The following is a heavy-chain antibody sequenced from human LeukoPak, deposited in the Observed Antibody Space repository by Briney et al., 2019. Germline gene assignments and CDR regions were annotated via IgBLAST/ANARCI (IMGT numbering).Heavy chain of an antibody. J-gene: IGHJ4*02. D-gene: IGHD3-22*01. CDR1: GGSISSYY. CDR2: IYYSGST. V-gene: IGHV4-59*01. CDR3: ARGVRYYYDSSGYSDY. Sequence: PSETLSLTCSVSGGSISSYYWSWIRQPPGKGLEWIGYIYYSGSTNYNPSLKSRVTISVGTSKNQFSLKLSSVTAADTAVYYCARGVRYYYDSSGYSDYWGQGTLVTVSS.